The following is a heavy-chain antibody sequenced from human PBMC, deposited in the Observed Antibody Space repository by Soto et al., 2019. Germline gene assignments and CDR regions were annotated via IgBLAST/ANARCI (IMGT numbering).Heavy chain of an antibody. CDR1: GGSISSGDYY. D-gene: IGHD3-3*01. V-gene: IGHV4-30-4*01. J-gene: IGHJ3*02. Sequence: QVQLQESGPGLVKPSQTLSLTCTVSGGSISSGDYYWSWIRQPPGKGLEWIGYIYYSGSTYYNPSLKSRVTISVDTSKNQFSLKLSSVTAADTAVYYCARDPPIFGDSLGAFDIWGQGTMFTVSS. CDR3: ARDPPIFGDSLGAFDI. CDR2: IYYSGST.